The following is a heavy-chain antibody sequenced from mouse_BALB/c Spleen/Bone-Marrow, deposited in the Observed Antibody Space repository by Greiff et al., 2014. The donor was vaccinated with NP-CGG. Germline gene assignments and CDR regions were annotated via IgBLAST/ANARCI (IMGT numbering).Heavy chain of an antibody. D-gene: IGHD2-1*01. CDR1: GYTFTSSW. CDR2: IHPNSGNT. V-gene: IGHV1S130*01. Sequence: VQLQESGSVLVRPGASVKLSCKASGYTFTSSWMHWAKQRPGQGLEWIGEIHPNSGNTNYNEKFKGKATLTVDTSSSTAYVDLSSPTSEDSAVYYCARIYYGNFYTMDYWGQGTSVTVSS. CDR3: ARIYYGNFYTMDY. J-gene: IGHJ4*01.